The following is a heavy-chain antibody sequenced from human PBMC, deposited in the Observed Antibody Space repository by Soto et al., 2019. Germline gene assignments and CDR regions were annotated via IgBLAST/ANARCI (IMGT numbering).Heavy chain of an antibody. CDR1: GFTFSIYG. Sequence: PGGSLRLSCAASGFTFSIYGMHWVRQAPGKGLEWVAVIWHDGKNKYYTDSVKGRFTISRDNSKSTLDLQMSSLRVEDTAIYYCARDKGSDAPIDMWGQGTMVTVSS. V-gene: IGHV3-33*01. J-gene: IGHJ3*02. CDR3: ARDKGSDAPIDM. D-gene: IGHD3-10*01. CDR2: IWHDGKNK.